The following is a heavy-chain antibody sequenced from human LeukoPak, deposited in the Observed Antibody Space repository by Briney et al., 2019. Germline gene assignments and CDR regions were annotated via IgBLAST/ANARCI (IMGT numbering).Heavy chain of an antibody. V-gene: IGHV3-7*01. CDR1: GFTFSNYW. CDR2: IKGDGSEK. CDR3: AKDLVVGALDY. D-gene: IGHD1-26*01. Sequence: PGGSLRLSCAASGFTFSNYWMTWVRQAPGRGLEWVGNIKGDGSEKYYVDSVKGRFTISRDNAKNSLYRQMTSLRAEDTAVYYCAKDLVVGALDYWGQGTLVTVSS. J-gene: IGHJ4*02.